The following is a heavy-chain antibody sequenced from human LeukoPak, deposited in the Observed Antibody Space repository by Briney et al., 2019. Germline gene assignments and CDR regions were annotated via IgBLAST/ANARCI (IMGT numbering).Heavy chain of an antibody. Sequence: RSGGSLRLSCAASGFTFSSYAMSWVRQAPGKGLEWVSAISGSGGSTYYADSVKGRFTISRDNSKNTLYLQMNSLRAEDTAVYYCAKQKGIAARWYFDLWGRGTLVTVSS. D-gene: IGHD6-6*01. CDR1: GFTFSSYA. CDR2: ISGSGGST. V-gene: IGHV3-23*01. J-gene: IGHJ2*01. CDR3: AKQKGIAARWYFDL.